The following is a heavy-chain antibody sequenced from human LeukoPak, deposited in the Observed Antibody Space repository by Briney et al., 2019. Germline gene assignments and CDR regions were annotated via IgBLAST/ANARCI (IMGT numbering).Heavy chain of an antibody. V-gene: IGHV3-23*01. CDR2: ISGSGGST. D-gene: IGHD5/OR15-5a*01. CDR3: AKSGSGDRSGFYDRNEYYYFDY. J-gene: IGHJ4*02. Sequence: GGSLRLSCAASGFTFSSYAMSWVRQAPGKGLEWVSAISGSGGSTYYADSVKGRFTISRDNSKNTLYLQMNSLRAEDTAVYYCAKSGSGDRSGFYDRNEYYYFDYWGQGTLVTVSS. CDR1: GFTFSSYA.